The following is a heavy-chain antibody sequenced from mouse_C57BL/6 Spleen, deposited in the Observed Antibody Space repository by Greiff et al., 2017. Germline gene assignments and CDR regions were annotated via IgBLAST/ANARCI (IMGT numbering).Heavy chain of an antibody. Sequence: EVQLQQSGAELVRPGASVKLSCTASGFNIKDDDMHWVKQRPEQGLEWIGWIDPENGDTEYASKIQGKATITADTSSNTAYLQLSSLTSEDTAVYYCTTSGDYYGSSFFAYWGQGTLVTVSA. CDR1: GFNIKDDD. CDR2: IDPENGDT. V-gene: IGHV14-4*01. CDR3: TTSGDYYGSSFFAY. D-gene: IGHD1-1*01. J-gene: IGHJ3*01.